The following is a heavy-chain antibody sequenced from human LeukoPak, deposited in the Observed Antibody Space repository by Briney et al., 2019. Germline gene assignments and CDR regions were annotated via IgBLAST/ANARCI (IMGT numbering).Heavy chain of an antibody. V-gene: IGHV3-48*01. CDR3: AKDPGSRYFDL. Sequence: GGSLRLSCAASGFTFSSYSMNWVRQAPGKGLEWVSYISSSSSTIYYADSVKGRFTISRDNSKNTLYLQMNSLRAEDTAVYYCAKDPGSRYFDLWGRGTLVTVSS. J-gene: IGHJ2*01. CDR2: ISSSSSTI. CDR1: GFTFSSYS.